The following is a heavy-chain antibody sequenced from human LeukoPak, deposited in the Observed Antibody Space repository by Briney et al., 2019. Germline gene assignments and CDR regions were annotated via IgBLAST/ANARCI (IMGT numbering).Heavy chain of an antibody. Sequence: ASVKVSCKASGYTFTGYHLHWVRQAPGQGLEWMGWINPNSGGTNYAQKFQGRVTMTRDTSITTSYMELSRLRSDDTAVYYCARGVGRIATAGTEGYYSYFYMDVWGKGTTVTVSS. CDR1: GYTFTGYH. J-gene: IGHJ6*03. CDR2: INPNSGGT. CDR3: ARGVGRIATAGTEGYYSYFYMDV. D-gene: IGHD6-13*01. V-gene: IGHV1-2*02.